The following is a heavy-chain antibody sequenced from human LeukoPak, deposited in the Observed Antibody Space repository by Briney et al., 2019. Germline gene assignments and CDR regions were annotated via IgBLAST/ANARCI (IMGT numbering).Heavy chain of an antibody. V-gene: IGHV4-34*01. CDR3: ARGAPGIAVAGTGNTFLPWFDP. Sequence: SETLSLTCAVYGGSFSGYYWSWIRQPPGKGLEWIGEINHSGSTNYNPSLKSRVTISVDTSKNQFSLKLSSVTAADTAVYYCARGAPGIAVAGTGNTFLPWFDPWGQGTLVTVSS. CDR2: INHSGST. CDR1: GGSFSGYY. D-gene: IGHD6-19*01. J-gene: IGHJ5*02.